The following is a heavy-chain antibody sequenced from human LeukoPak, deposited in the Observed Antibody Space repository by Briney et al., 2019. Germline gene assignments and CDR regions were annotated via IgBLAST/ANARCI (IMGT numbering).Heavy chain of an antibody. D-gene: IGHD6-13*01. CDR1: GFTFSTYN. CDR2: ISGSGGST. V-gene: IGHV3-23*01. J-gene: IGHJ3*02. Sequence: PGGSLRLSCAASGFTFSTYNMNWVRQAPGKGLEWVSAISGSGGSTYYADSVKGRFTISRDNSKNTLYLQMNSLRAEDTAVYYCAKHSPAASAFDIWGQGTMVTVSS. CDR3: AKHSPAASAFDI.